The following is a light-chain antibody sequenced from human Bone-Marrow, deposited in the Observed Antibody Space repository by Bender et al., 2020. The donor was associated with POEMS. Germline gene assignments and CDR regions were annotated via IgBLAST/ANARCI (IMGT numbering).Light chain of an antibody. Sequence: SYVVTQPPSVSVAPGKTAMITCGGNKIDSKSVHWYQQKPGQAPVLVVYDDSDRPSGIPERFSGSNTGNTATLTISRVEAGDEADYYCQAWDGTNDHPVFGGGTKLTVL. J-gene: IGLJ2*01. CDR3: QAWDGTNDHPV. V-gene: IGLV3-21*03. CDR2: DDS. CDR1: KIDSKS.